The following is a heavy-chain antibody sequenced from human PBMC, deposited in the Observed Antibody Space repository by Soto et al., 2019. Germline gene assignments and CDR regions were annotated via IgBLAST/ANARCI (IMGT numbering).Heavy chain of an antibody. CDR2: IWYDGSNK. Sequence: GGSLSLSCAASGFTFSSYGMHWVRQAPGKGLEWVAVIWYDGSNKYYADSVKGRFTISRDNSKNTLYLQMNSLRAEDTAVYYWARDKGYDSLTGNDAFDIWGQGTMVTVSS. V-gene: IGHV3-33*01. D-gene: IGHD3-9*01. CDR1: GFTFSSYG. CDR3: ARDKGYDSLTGNDAFDI. J-gene: IGHJ3*02.